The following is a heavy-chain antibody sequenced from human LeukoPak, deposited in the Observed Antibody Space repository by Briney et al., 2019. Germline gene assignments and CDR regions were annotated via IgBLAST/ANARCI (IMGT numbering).Heavy chain of an antibody. CDR1: GGSISSSSYY. CDR3: ARHMAVRGSYFGY. D-gene: IGHD3-16*01. Sequence: PSETLSLTCTVSGGSISSSSYYWGWIRQPPGKGLEWIGSIYYSGSTYYNPSLKSRVTISVDTSKNQFSLKLSSVTAADTAVYYRARHMAVRGSYFGYWGQGTLVTVSS. J-gene: IGHJ4*02. V-gene: IGHV4-39*01. CDR2: IYYSGST.